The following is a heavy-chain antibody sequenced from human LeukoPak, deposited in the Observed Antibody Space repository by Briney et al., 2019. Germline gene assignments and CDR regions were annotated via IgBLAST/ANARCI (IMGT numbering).Heavy chain of an antibody. CDR2: INHSGST. CDR3: ARGDRLRFLEWSRRAFDI. CDR1: GGSFSGYY. V-gene: IGHV4-34*01. D-gene: IGHD3-3*01. Sequence: SGTLSLTCAVYGGSFSGYYWSWIRQPPGKGLEWIGEINHSGSTNYNPSLKSRVTISVDTSKNQFSLKLSSVTAADTAVYYCARGDRLRFLEWSRRAFDIWGQGTMVTVSS. J-gene: IGHJ3*02.